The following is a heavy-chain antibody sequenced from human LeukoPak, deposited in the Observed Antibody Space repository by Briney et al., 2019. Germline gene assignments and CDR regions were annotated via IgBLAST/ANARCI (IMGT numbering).Heavy chain of an antibody. V-gene: IGHV3-30*19. J-gene: IGHJ4*02. CDR1: GFTFSSYG. Sequence: PGGSLRLSCVTSGFTFSSYGMHWVRQAAGKGLQWVAVISVDGSEKYYADSVKGRFTISTDYSRNTLYLEMNSLRADDTAVYYCARSQLQYCSSTSCYVFDSWGLGTLVTVSS. CDR2: ISVDGSEK. D-gene: IGHD2-2*01. CDR3: ARSQLQYCSSTSCYVFDS.